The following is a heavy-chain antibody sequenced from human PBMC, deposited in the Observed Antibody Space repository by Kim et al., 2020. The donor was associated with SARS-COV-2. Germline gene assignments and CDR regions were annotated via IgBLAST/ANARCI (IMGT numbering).Heavy chain of an antibody. J-gene: IGHJ4*02. CDR1: GFTFSNAW. D-gene: IGHD3-9*01. CDR2: IKSKTDGGTT. Sequence: GGSLRLSCAASGFTFSNAWMSWVRQAPGKGLEWVGRIKSKTDGGTTDYAAPVKGRFTISRDDSKNTLYLQMNSLKTEDTAVYYCTTEPVLRYFDWLFSGPSKGYFDYWGQGTLVTVSS. V-gene: IGHV3-15*01. CDR3: TTEPVLRYFDWLFSGPSKGYFDY.